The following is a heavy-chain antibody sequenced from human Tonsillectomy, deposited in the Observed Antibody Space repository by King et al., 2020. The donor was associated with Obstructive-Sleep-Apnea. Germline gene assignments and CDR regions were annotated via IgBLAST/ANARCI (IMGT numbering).Heavy chain of an antibody. J-gene: IGHJ3*02. CDR1: GGSISSSSYY. V-gene: IGHV4-39*01. CDR2: IYYSGST. Sequence: PLQESGPGLVKPSENLSLTCTVSGGSISSSSYYWGWIRQPPGKGLEWIGSIYYSGSTYYNPSLKSRVTISVDTSKNQFSLKLSSVTAADTAVYYCASPYYDILTGPVDFDIWGQGTMVTVSS. CDR3: ASPYYDILTGPVDFDI. D-gene: IGHD3-9*01.